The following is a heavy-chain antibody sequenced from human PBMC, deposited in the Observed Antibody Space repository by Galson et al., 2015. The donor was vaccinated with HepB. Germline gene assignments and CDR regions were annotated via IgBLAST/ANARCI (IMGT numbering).Heavy chain of an antibody. J-gene: IGHJ3*02. CDR2: TRNKANSYTT. Sequence: SLRLSCAASGFTFSDHYMDWVRQAPGKGLEWVGRTRNKANSYTTEYAASVKGRFTISRDDSKNSLYLQMNSLKTEDTAVYYCASSYNYTLPDDAFDIWGQGTMVTVSS. CDR3: ASSYNYTLPDDAFDI. V-gene: IGHV3-72*01. CDR1: GFTFSDHY. D-gene: IGHD3-22*01.